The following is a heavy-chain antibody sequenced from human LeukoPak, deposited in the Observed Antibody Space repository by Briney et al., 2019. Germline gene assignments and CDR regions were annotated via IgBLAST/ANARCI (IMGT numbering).Heavy chain of an antibody. J-gene: IGHJ4*02. CDR2: IKQDGSEK. Sequence: GGSLRLSCAASGFTFGSYWMSWVRQAPGKGLEWVANIKQDGSEKYYVDSVKGRFTISRDNAKNSLYLQMNSLRAEDTAVYYCAREARAVADYWGQGTLVTVSS. D-gene: IGHD2-15*01. V-gene: IGHV3-7*03. CDR1: GFTFGSYW. CDR3: AREARAVADY.